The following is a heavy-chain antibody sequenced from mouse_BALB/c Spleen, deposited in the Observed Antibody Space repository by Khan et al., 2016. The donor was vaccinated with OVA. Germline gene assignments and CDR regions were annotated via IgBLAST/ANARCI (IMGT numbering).Heavy chain of an antibody. V-gene: IGHV5-12*02. CDR2: ISNGGGST. Sequence: EVELVESGGGLVQPGGSLKLSCATSGFTFRDYYMYWVRQTPEKRLEWVAYISNGGGSTYYHDTVKGRFTISRANAKNTLYLQMSRLKSEDTAMYYWARHGYGKGDTMDYWGQGTSVTVSS. CDR3: ARHGYGKGDTMDY. D-gene: IGHD2-10*02. CDR1: GFTFRDYY. J-gene: IGHJ4*01.